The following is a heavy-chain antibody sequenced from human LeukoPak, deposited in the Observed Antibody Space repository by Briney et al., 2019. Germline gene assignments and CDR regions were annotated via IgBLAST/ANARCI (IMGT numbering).Heavy chain of an antibody. CDR2: IVVGSGNT. CDR3: AAFANYYDSSGYDG. CDR1: GFSFTSSA. V-gene: IGHV1-58*02. J-gene: IGHJ4*02. Sequence: TSGKVSCKASGFSFTSSAMQWVRQARGQGLEWIGWIVVGSGNTNYAQKFQERVTITRDMSTSTAYMELSSLGSEDTAVYYCAAFANYYDSSGYDGWGQGTLVTVSS. D-gene: IGHD3-22*01.